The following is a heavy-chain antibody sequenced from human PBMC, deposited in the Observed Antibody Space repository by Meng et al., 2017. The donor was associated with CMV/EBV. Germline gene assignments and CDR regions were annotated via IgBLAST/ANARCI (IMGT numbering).Heavy chain of an antibody. Sequence: LSLTCAASGFTFDDYAMHWVRQAPGKGLEWVSLISWDGGSTYYADSVKGRFTISRDNSKNSLYLQMNSLRAEDTALYYCANGRSQNYYDSSGYSKPPHDAFDIWGQGTMVTVSS. CDR2: ISWDGGST. J-gene: IGHJ3*02. D-gene: IGHD3-22*01. CDR1: GFTFDDYA. CDR3: ANGRSQNYYDSSGYSKPPHDAFDI. V-gene: IGHV3-43D*03.